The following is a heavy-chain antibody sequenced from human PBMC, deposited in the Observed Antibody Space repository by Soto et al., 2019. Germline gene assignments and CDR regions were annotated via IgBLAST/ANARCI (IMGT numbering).Heavy chain of an antibody. V-gene: IGHV3-30*18. Sequence: QVQLVESGGGVVQPGRSLRLSCAASGFTFSSYGMHWVRQAPGKGLEWVAVISYDGSNKYYADSVKGRFTISRDNSKNTLYLQMNSLRAEDTAVYYCAKDSGSGYFDYWGQGTLVTVSP. CDR1: GFTFSSYG. CDR3: AKDSGSGYFDY. D-gene: IGHD1-26*01. J-gene: IGHJ4*02. CDR2: ISYDGSNK.